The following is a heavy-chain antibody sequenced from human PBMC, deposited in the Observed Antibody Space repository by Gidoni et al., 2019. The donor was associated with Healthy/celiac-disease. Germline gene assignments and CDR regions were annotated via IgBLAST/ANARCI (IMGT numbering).Heavy chain of an antibody. V-gene: IGHV4-61*02. D-gene: IGHD6-19*01. J-gene: IGHJ4*02. CDR3: ARELAVAGTRSFDY. Sequence: QVQLQESRPGLVKPSQTLSLTCTFSGGSISRGSYYWIWIRQPAGKGLEWIGLIYTSGSTNYNPSLKSRVTISVDTSKNQFSLKLSSVTAADTAVYYCARELAVAGTRSFDYWGQGTLVTVSS. CDR2: IYTSGST. CDR1: GGSISRGSYY.